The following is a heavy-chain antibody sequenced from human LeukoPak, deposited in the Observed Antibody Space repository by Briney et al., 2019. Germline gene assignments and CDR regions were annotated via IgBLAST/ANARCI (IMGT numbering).Heavy chain of an antibody. CDR1: GFTFSSSA. Sequence: GGSLRLSCAAAGFTFSSSAMHWVRQAPDKGLEWVAVISYDGSNKYYADSVKGRFTISRDNSKNTLYLQMNSLRAEDTAVYYCASLIGYSYGYVDYWGQGTLVTVSS. D-gene: IGHD5-18*01. CDR3: ASLIGYSYGYVDY. V-gene: IGHV3-30-3*01. CDR2: ISYDGSNK. J-gene: IGHJ4*02.